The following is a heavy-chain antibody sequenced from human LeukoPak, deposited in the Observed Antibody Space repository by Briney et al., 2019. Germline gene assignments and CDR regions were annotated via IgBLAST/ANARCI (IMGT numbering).Heavy chain of an antibody. CDR1: GFTFSSYS. D-gene: IGHD3-22*01. J-gene: IGHJ5*02. Sequence: PGGSLRLSCAASGFTFSSYSMNWVRQAPGKGLEWVSYISSSSSTIYYADSVKGRFTISRDNAKNSLYLQMNSLRAEDTAVYYCARVGLTYYYESRGYNWFDPWGQGTLVTVSS. V-gene: IGHV3-48*01. CDR3: ARVGLTYYYESRGYNWFDP. CDR2: ISSSSSTI.